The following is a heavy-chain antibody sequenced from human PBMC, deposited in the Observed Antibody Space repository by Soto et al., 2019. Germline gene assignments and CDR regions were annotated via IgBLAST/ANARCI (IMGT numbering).Heavy chain of an antibody. D-gene: IGHD3-22*01. Sequence: GESLKISCRRSGYSFSCYWIPWVRQKPGKGLEWMGRIDPSDSQTYYSPSFRGHVTISVTKSITTVFLQWSSLRASDTAMYYCARQIYDSDTGPNFQYYFDSWGQGTPVTVSS. CDR1: GYSFSCYW. V-gene: IGHV5-10-1*01. J-gene: IGHJ4*02. CDR3: ARQIYDSDTGPNFQYYFDS. CDR2: IDPSDSQT.